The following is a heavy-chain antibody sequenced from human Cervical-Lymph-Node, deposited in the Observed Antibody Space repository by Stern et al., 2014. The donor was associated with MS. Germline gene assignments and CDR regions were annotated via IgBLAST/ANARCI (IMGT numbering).Heavy chain of an antibody. V-gene: IGHV1-18*01. J-gene: IGHJ4*02. CDR2: ISGYNGNT. CDR3: ARAGYDVSGLSDY. CDR1: AYTFTNYG. Sequence: VQLVQSGAEVKKPGASVKVSCKPSAYTFTNYGVTWVRQAPGQGLEWMGWISGYNGNTNYAQKFQGRVTMTTDTSTNTAYMELRSLRSSDTAVYYCARAGYDVSGLSDYWGQGTLVTVSS. D-gene: IGHD5-12*01.